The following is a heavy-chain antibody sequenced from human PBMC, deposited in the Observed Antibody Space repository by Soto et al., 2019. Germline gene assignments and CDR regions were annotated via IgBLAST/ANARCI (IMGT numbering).Heavy chain of an antibody. V-gene: IGHV3-66*01. D-gene: IGHD2-2*02. CDR2: IYSGGST. J-gene: IGHJ3*02. CDR1: GFTVSSNY. CDR3: ASPHFSEYPDAFDI. Sequence: PGGSLRLSCAASGFTVSSNYMSWVRQAPGKGLEWVSVIYSGGSTYYADSVKGRFTISRDNSKNTLYLQMNSLRAEDTAVYYCASPHFSEYPDAFDIWGQGTMVTVSS.